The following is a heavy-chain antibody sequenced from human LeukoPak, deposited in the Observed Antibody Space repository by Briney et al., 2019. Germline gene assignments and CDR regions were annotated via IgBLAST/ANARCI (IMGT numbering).Heavy chain of an antibody. CDR2: INPSGGDT. V-gene: IGHV1-46*01. Sequence: ASVKVSCTASGYSFIAYYIHWLRQAPGQGLEWMGIINPSGGDTSYAQKFQGRLTMTRDTSTNTVYMELTSLRSEDTAVYYCAREVMDNLRFDYWGQGTLVTVSS. CDR1: GYSFIAYY. D-gene: IGHD1-14*01. J-gene: IGHJ4*02. CDR3: AREVMDNLRFDY.